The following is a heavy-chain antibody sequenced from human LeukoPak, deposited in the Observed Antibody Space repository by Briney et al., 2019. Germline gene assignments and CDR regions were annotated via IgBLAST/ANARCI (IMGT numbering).Heavy chain of an antibody. D-gene: IGHD6-13*01. CDR1: GYTLTDYY. CDR2: INPNSGDQ. CDR3: AREEVVASAGPTLDY. V-gene: IGHV1-2*02. J-gene: IGHJ4*02. Sequence: ASVTVSCKDSGYTLTDYYMHGVRQAPGQGGEWMGWINPNSGDQKYAKQLQGRVTRTRDTSIRTAHMELSRLRSDDTAVFYCAREEVVASAGPTLDYWGQGALVTVSS.